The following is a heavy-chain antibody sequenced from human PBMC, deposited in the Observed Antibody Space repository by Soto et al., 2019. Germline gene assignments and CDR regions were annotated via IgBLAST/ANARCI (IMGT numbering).Heavy chain of an antibody. CDR2: TNPMFGIE. Sequence: QVQLVQSGAEVKKPGSSVKVSCKASGGTFSSYAVTWVRQAPGQGLEWMGGTNPMFGIEIYAQKFQGRVTITADESTSTAYMELSSLRSEDTAVYYCARSTRGDYYYGMDVWGQGTTVTVSS. CDR3: ARSTRGDYYYGMDV. CDR1: GGTFSSYA. V-gene: IGHV1-69*01. J-gene: IGHJ6*02.